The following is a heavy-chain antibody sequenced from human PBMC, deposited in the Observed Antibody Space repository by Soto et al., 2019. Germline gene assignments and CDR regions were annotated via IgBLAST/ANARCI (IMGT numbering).Heavy chain of an antibody. CDR2: IYYRGNT. CDR3: AREGGGYCSGGSCQVDY. V-gene: IGHV4-39*02. D-gene: IGHD2-15*01. Sequence: QLQLQESGPGLVKPSETLSLTCTVSGGSISSSSYYWGWIRQPPGKGLEWIGSIYYRGNTYYNPALKGLVTIAADTSKNQFSLKLRSVTAADTAVYYCAREGGGYCSGGSCQVDYWGQGTLVTVSS. J-gene: IGHJ4*02. CDR1: GGSISSSSYY.